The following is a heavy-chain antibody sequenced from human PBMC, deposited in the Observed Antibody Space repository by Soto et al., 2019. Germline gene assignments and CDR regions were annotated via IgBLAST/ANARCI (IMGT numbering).Heavy chain of an antibody. CDR3: ARDNGGYCSGGSCDAFDI. J-gene: IGHJ3*02. V-gene: IGHV4-4*02. Sequence: QVQLQESGPGLVKPSGTLSLTCAVSGGSISSSNWWSWVRQPPGKGLEGIGVIYHSGSTNYNPSLKSRVTISVDKSKNQFSLKLSSVTAADTAVYYCARDNGGYCSGGSCDAFDIWGQGTMVTVSS. D-gene: IGHD2-15*01. CDR2: IYHSGST. CDR1: GGSISSSNW.